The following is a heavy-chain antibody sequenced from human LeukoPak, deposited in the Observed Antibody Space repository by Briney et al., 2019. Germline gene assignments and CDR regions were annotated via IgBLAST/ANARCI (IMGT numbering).Heavy chain of an antibody. D-gene: IGHD4-17*01. CDR3: AREDPQTTVPEGMDV. J-gene: IGHJ6*02. CDR2: IYYSGTT. Sequence: SETPSLTCTVSGGSISYYYWSWIRQSPGQGLEWIGYIYYSGTTNYNPSLKRRVTISVDTSKNQFSLQLRSVTAADTAVYYCAREDPQTTVPEGMDVWGQGTTVTVSS. V-gene: IGHV4-59*01. CDR1: GGSISYYY.